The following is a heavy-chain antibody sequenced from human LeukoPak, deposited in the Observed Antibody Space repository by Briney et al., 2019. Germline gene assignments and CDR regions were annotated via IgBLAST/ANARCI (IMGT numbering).Heavy chain of an antibody. CDR2: FDPEDGET. V-gene: IGHV1-24*01. J-gene: IGHJ4*02. Sequence: ASVKVSCKVSGYTLTELSMHWVRQAPGKGLEWMGGFDPEDGETIYAQKFQGRVTMTEDTSTDTAYMELSSLRAEDTAVYYCARDRFERRSSWVFPDYWGQGTLVTVSS. D-gene: IGHD6-13*01. CDR1: GYTLTELS. CDR3: ARDRFERRSSWVFPDY.